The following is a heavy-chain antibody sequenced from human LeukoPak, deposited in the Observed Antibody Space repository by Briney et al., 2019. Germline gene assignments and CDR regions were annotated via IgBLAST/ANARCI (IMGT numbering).Heavy chain of an antibody. Sequence: PGGSLRLSCAASGFTFGSYAMYWVRQAPGKGLEWVSGIFGSGGSAHYADSVKGRFTISRDNSKHTVYLQMDSLRAEDTATYYCAKTTTGYSSGRYPAWPIDYWGQGTLVTVSS. D-gene: IGHD2-15*01. J-gene: IGHJ4*02. CDR2: IFGSGGSA. CDR3: AKTTTGYSSGRYPAWPIDY. CDR1: GFTFGSYA. V-gene: IGHV3-23*01.